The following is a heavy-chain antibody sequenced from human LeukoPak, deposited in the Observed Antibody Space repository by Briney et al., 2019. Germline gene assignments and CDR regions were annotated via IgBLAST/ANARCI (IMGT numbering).Heavy chain of an antibody. Sequence: PAGTLRLSCAASGFTFSSYWMHWGRQAPGKGLVWVSRIKDDDSDTNYADSVKGRFTISRGSAKNTLYLQMNSLRAEDTAVYYCTTIRPDYWGQGNLVIVSS. CDR1: GFTFSSYW. J-gene: IGHJ4*02. V-gene: IGHV3-74*01. D-gene: IGHD5-12*01. CDR3: TTIRPDY. CDR2: IKDDDSDT.